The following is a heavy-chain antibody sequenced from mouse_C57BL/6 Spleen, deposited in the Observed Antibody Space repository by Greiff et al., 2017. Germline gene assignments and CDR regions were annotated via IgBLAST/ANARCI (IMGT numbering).Heavy chain of an antibody. J-gene: IGHJ2*01. V-gene: IGHV1-69*01. Sequence: QVQLKQPGAELVMPGASVKLSCKASGYTFTSYWMHWVKQRPGQGLEWIGEIDPSDSYTNYNQKFKGKSTLTVDKSSSTAYMQLSSLTSEDSAVYYCARRRDYYGSSCYFDYWGQGTTLTVSS. CDR2: IDPSDSYT. CDR1: GYTFTSYW. D-gene: IGHD1-1*01. CDR3: ARRRDYYGSSCYFDY.